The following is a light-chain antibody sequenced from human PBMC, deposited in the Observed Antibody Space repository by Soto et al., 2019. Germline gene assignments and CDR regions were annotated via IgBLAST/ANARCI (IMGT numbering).Light chain of an antibody. CDR2: AAS. J-gene: IGKJ3*01. CDR3: QQSYSTPFT. Sequence: DIQMTQSPSSLSASVGDRVTITCRASQRISAYLHWYQQKPGKAPRLLIYAASSLQSGVPSRFSGGGSGTDFTLTISSLQPEDFATYYCQQSYSTPFTCGPGTKVHIQ. V-gene: IGKV1-39*01. CDR1: QRISAY.